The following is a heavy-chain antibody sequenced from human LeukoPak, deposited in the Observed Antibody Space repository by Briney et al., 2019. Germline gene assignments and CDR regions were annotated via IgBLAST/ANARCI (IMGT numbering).Heavy chain of an antibody. CDR1: GFTFRNYA. CDR2: VSGSGGSP. J-gene: IGHJ4*02. D-gene: IGHD3-22*01. CDR3: AKAPPVRSGHSAYDY. Sequence: GGSLRLSCAASGFTFRNYAMTWVRQAPGKGLEWVSTVSGSGGSPYYADSVKGRLTISRDNSKNTLYLQMNSLRAEDTALYYCAKAPPVRSGHSAYDYWGQGTLVTVPS. V-gene: IGHV3-23*01.